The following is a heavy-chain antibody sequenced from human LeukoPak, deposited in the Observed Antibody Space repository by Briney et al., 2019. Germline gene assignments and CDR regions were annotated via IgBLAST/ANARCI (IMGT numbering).Heavy chain of an antibody. J-gene: IGHJ6*03. CDR1: GFTFSDYY. Sequence: GGSLRLSCAASGFTFSDYYISWIRQAPGKGLEWVSYISSSGSTIYYADSVKGRFTISRDNAKNSLYLQMNSLRAEDTAVYYCARDAAIAAAGYYYYYMDVWGKGTTVTVSS. CDR3: ARDAAIAAAGYYYYYMDV. CDR2: ISSSGSTI. V-gene: IGHV3-11*04. D-gene: IGHD6-13*01.